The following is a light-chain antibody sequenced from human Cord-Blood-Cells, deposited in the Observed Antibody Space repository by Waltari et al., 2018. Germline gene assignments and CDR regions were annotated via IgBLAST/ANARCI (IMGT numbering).Light chain of an antibody. CDR2: WAS. CDR1: QSVLYSSNNKNY. J-gene: IGKJ1*01. Sequence: DIVMTQSPDSLVVSMGERATIICKSSQSVLYSSNNKNYLAWYQQKPGQPPKLLIYWASTRESGVPDRFSGSGSGTDFTLTISSLQAEDVAVYYCQQYYSTPRTFGQGTKVEIK. CDR3: QQYYSTPRT. V-gene: IGKV4-1*01.